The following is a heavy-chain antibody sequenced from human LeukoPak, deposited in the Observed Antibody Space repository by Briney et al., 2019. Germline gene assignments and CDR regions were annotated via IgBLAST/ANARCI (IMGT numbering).Heavy chain of an antibody. V-gene: IGHV4-59*08. Sequence: PSETLSLTCTVSGGSISSYYWSWIRQPPGKGLEWIGYIYYSGSTNYNPSLKSRVTISVDTSKKQFFQKLSSVTAADTAVYYCARRTGYYDSKDAFDIWGQGTMVTVSS. CDR3: ARRTGYYDSKDAFDI. CDR1: GGSISSYY. J-gene: IGHJ3*02. D-gene: IGHD3-22*01. CDR2: IYYSGST.